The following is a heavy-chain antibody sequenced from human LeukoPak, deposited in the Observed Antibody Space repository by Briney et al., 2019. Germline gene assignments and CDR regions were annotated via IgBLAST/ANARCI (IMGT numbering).Heavy chain of an antibody. D-gene: IGHD3-10*01. V-gene: IGHV1-18*01. Sequence: GASVKVSCKASGYTFTSYGISWVRQAPGQGLEWMGWISAYNGNTNYAQKLQGRVTMTTDTSTSTAYMELRSLRSDDTAVYYCARDQVTVRGVTDFDYWGQGTLVTVSS. J-gene: IGHJ4*02. CDR3: ARDQVTVRGVTDFDY. CDR2: ISAYNGNT. CDR1: GYTFTSYG.